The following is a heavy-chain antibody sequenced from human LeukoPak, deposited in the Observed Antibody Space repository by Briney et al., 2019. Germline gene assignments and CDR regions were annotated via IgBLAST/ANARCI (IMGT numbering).Heavy chain of an antibody. V-gene: IGHV2-70*11. CDR1: GFSLSTSGMY. Sequence: SGPALVKPTQTLTLTCTFSGFSLSTSGMYVSWIRQPPGKALEWLARIDWDDDKYYSTSLKTRLTISKDTSKNQVVLTMTNMDPVDTATYYCARTRGPYNWKGPVHIDYWGQGTLVTVSS. CDR2: IDWDDDK. J-gene: IGHJ4*02. CDR3: ARTRGPYNWKGPVHIDY. D-gene: IGHD1-20*01.